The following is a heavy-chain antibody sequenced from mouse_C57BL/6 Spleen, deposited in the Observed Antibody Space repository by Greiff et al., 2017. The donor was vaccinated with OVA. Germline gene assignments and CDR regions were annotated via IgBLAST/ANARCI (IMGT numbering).Heavy chain of an antibody. CDR3: ARVYGYDEAWFAY. CDR2: IWSDGST. D-gene: IGHD2-2*01. Sequence: VQLQESGPGLVAPSPCLSISCTVSGFSLTSYGVHWVRQPPGKGLAWLVVIWSDGSTTYNSALKSRLSISKDNSKSQVFLKMNSLQTDDTAMYYCARVYGYDEAWFAYWGQGTLVTVSA. CDR1: GFSLTSYG. J-gene: IGHJ3*01. V-gene: IGHV2-6*03.